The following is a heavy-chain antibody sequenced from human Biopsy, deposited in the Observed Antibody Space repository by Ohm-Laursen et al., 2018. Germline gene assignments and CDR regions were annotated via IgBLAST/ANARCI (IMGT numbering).Heavy chain of an antibody. CDR3: ARGMRSSGWPYFDS. D-gene: IGHD6-19*01. J-gene: IGHJ4*02. CDR2: IYDRGSTA. CDR1: GDSVSSGSFY. V-gene: IGHV4-61*01. Sequence: TLSLTCTVSGDSVSSGSFYWNWIRQPPGQGLEYIGYIYDRGSTANYNPSLESRVTMSVDMHKNQFSLKLSSVTAADTAIYYCARGMRSSGWPYFDSWGQGTLVTVSS.